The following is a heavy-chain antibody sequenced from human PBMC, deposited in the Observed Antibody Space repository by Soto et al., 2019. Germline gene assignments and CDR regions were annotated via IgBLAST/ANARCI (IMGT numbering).Heavy chain of an antibody. CDR2: ISGSGGST. CDR1: GFTFSSYA. J-gene: IGHJ4*02. Sequence: GGSLRLSCAASGFTFSSYAMSWVRQAPGKGLEWVSAISGSGGSTYYADSVKGRFTISRDNSKNTLYLQMNSLRAEDTAVYYCEKGASIAARRLGLLDEKIRDYWGQGTLVTVS. D-gene: IGHD6-6*01. CDR3: EKGASIAARRLGLLDEKIRDY. V-gene: IGHV3-23*01.